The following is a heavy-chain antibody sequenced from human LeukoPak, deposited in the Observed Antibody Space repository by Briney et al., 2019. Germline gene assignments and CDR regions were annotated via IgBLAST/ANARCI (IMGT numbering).Heavy chain of an antibody. CDR2: IIPIFGTA. CDR3: ATGGHYHILTSLDY. J-gene: IGHJ4*02. D-gene: IGHD3-9*01. Sequence: ASVKVSCKASGGTFSNYAISWVRQAPGQGLEWMGGIIPIFGTANYAQKFQGRVTITADESTSTAYMELSSLRSEDTAVYYCATGGHYHILTSLDYWGQGTLVTVSS. V-gene: IGHV1-69*13. CDR1: GGTFSNYA.